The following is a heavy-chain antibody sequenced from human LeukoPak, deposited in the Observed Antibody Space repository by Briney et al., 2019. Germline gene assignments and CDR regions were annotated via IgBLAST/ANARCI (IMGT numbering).Heavy chain of an antibody. J-gene: IGHJ1*01. CDR1: GSTFRRYW. D-gene: IGHD3-22*01. Sequence: SRGLARAGAGSTFRRYWIHGVRQALGKGLVWVSRIKSDGSTNYADSVKGRFTISRDNAKNTVSLQMNSLRAEDTGVYYCARAPSEIGGYYPEYFRHWGQGTLVTVSS. CDR3: ARAPSEIGGYYPEYFRH. V-gene: IGHV3-74*01. CDR2: IKSDGST.